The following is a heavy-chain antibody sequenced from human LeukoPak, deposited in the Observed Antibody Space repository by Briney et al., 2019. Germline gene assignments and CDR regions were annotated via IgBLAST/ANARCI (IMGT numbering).Heavy chain of an antibody. CDR3: ARGPPGYYGSGSYRSGYGY. D-gene: IGHD3-10*01. CDR1: GGSFSGYY. CDR2: INHSGST. J-gene: IGHJ4*02. V-gene: IGHV4-34*01. Sequence: SETLSLTCAVYGGSFSGYYWSWIRQPPGKGLEWIGEINHSGSTNYNPSLKGRVTISVDTSKNQFSLKLSSVTAADTAVYYCARGPPGYYGSGSYRSGYGYWGQGTLVTVSS.